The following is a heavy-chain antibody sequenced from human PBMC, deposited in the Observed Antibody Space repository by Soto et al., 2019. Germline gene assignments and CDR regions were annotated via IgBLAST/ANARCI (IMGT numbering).Heavy chain of an antibody. CDR2: ISSSSSTI. Sequence: GGSLRLSCIASGFTFSRYSMNWVRQAPGKGLEWVSYISSSSSTIYYADSVKGRFTISRDNAKNSLYLQMNSLRAEDTAVYYCARDRDGSGSHYIPDAFEIWGQGTMVTVSS. CDR1: GFTFSRYS. V-gene: IGHV3-48*01. CDR3: ARDRDGSGSHYIPDAFEI. J-gene: IGHJ3*02. D-gene: IGHD3-10*01.